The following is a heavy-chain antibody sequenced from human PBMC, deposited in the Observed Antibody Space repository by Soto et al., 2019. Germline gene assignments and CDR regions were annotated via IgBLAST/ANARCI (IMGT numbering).Heavy chain of an antibody. D-gene: IGHD3-22*01. J-gene: IGHJ4*02. CDR2: IVVGSGNT. CDR1: GFTFTSSA. Sequence: SVKVSCKASGFTFTSSAVQWVRKARGQRLEWIGWIVVGSGNTNYVQKFQERVTITRDMSTSTAYRELSSLRSEDTAVYYCAAGRLAAYYYASSGLTPFDYWGQGTLVTV. CDR3: AAGRLAAYYYASSGLTPFDY. V-gene: IGHV1-58*01.